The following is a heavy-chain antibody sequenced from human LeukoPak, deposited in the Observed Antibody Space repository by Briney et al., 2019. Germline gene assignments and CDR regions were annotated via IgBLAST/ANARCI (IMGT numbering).Heavy chain of an antibody. CDR1: GGSFSGYY. J-gene: IGHJ4*02. CDR3: ASFERIYDYVWGSYRRDY. Sequence: SETLSLTCAVYGGSFSGYYWSWIRQPPGKGLEWIGEINHSGSTNYNPSLKSRVTISVDTSKNQFSLKLSSVTAADTAVYYCASFERIYDYVWGSYRRDYWGQGTLVTVSS. D-gene: IGHD3-16*02. V-gene: IGHV4-34*01. CDR2: INHSGST.